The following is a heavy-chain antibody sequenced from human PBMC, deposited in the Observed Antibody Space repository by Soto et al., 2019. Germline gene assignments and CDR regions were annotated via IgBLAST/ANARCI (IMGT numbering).Heavy chain of an antibody. D-gene: IGHD1-26*01. J-gene: IGHJ6*02. Sequence: EVQLLESGGGLVQPGGSLRLSCAASGFTFSSYAMTWVRQAPGKGLEWVSAISGSGGSTYYADSVKGRFTISRDNSKNTLYLQMNSLRAEDTAVYYCAKSLLAAYYYSGMDVWGQGTTVTVSS. CDR1: GFTFSSYA. V-gene: IGHV3-23*01. CDR2: ISGSGGST. CDR3: AKSLLAAYYYSGMDV.